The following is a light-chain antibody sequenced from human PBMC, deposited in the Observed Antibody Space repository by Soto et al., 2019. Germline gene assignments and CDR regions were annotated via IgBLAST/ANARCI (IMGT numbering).Light chain of an antibody. Sequence: QSALTQPASVSGSPGQSITISCTGTSSDVGGYNYVSWYQHHPGKAPKLMICDVSNRPSGVSNRFSGSKSGNTASLTISGLQPEDEADYYCCSYTTSNTRQIVFGTGTQLTVL. CDR1: SSDVGGYNY. J-gene: IGLJ1*01. CDR3: CSYTTSNTRQIV. CDR2: DVS. V-gene: IGLV2-14*03.